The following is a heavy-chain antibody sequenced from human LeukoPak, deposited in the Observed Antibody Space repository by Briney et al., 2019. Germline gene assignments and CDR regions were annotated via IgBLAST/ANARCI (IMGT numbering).Heavy chain of an antibody. V-gene: IGHV3-23*01. D-gene: IGHD3-10*01. J-gene: IGHJ6*04. CDR1: GFTFSSYT. Sequence: GGSLRLSCAASGFTFSSYTMSWVRQAPGKGLEWVSAISGSGGSTYYADSVKGRFTISRDNSKNTLYLQMNSLRAEDTAVYYCAKDGDVWFGEGWDYYYHYGMDVWGKGTTVTVSS. CDR2: ISGSGGST. CDR3: AKDGDVWFGEGWDYYYHYGMDV.